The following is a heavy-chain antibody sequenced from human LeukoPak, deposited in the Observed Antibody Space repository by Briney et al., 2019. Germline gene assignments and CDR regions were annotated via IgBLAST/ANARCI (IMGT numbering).Heavy chain of an antibody. CDR2: ISVYNGNT. V-gene: IGHV1-18*01. D-gene: IGHD5-24*01. Sequence: ASVKVSCKASGYTFTSYGISWVRQAPGQGLEWMGWISVYNGNTNYAQKVQGRVTMTIDTSTSTAYMELRSLRSDDTAVYYCARASRDGYNYDYWGQGTLVTVSS. CDR3: ARASRDGYNYDY. J-gene: IGHJ4*02. CDR1: GYTFTSYG.